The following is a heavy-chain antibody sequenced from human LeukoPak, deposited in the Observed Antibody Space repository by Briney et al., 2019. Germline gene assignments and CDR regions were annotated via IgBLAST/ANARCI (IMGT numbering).Heavy chain of an antibody. J-gene: IGHJ5*02. CDR2: IIPIFGTA. CDR1: GGTFSRYA. CDR3: ARGSLYYDFWSGGNWFDR. Sequence: SVKVSCKASGGTFSRYAISWVRQAPGQGLEWMGGIIPIFGTANYAQKFQGRVTITADESTSTAYMELSSLRSEDTAVYYCARGSLYYDFWSGGNWFDRWGQGSLVTVSS. V-gene: IGHV1-69*01. D-gene: IGHD3-3*01.